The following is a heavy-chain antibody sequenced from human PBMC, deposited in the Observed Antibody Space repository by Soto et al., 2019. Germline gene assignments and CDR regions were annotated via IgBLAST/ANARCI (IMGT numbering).Heavy chain of an antibody. CDR1: GFTFGSYA. V-gene: IGHV3-30-3*01. J-gene: IGHJ4*02. D-gene: IGHD3-22*01. Sequence: GGSLRLSCAASGFTFGSYAMHWVRQAPGKGLEWVAVISYDGSNKYYADSVKGRFTISRDNSKNTLYLQMNSLRAEDTAVYYCARVAYYYDSSGYYLDYWGQGTLVTVSS. CDR3: ARVAYYYDSSGYYLDY. CDR2: ISYDGSNK.